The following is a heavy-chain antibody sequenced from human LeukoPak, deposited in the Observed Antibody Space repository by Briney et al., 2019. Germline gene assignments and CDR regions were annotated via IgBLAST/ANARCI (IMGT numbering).Heavy chain of an antibody. CDR3: ARSMGIAVSRNSNFDY. V-gene: IGHV3-53*01. CDR1: GFTVSSNY. D-gene: IGHD6-19*01. J-gene: IGHJ4*02. CDR2: IYSGGST. Sequence: GGSLRLSCAASGFTVSSNYMSWVRQAPGKGLEWVSVIYSGGSTYYADSVKGRFTISRDNSKNTLYLQMNSLRAEDSAVYYCARSMGIAVSRNSNFDYWGQGILVTVSS.